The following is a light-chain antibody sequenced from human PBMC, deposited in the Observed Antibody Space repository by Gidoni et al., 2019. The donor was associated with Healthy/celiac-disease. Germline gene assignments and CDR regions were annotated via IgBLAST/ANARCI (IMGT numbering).Light chain of an antibody. CDR3: QQYGTSPRT. CDR2: VAS. J-gene: IGKJ1*01. CDR1: QSVSSSY. Sequence: ETVLTPSPGTLSLSPGERATLSCSASQSVSSSYLAWFQQKPGQAPRLLIYVASSRATGIPDRFSGSGSGTDFTLTISRLEPEDFAVYYCQQYGTSPRTFGQGTKVEIK. V-gene: IGKV3-20*01.